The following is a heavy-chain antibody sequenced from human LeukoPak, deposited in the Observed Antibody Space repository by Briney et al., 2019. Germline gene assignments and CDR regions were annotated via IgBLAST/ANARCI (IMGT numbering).Heavy chain of an antibody. J-gene: IGHJ4*02. V-gene: IGHV3-23*01. CDR3: AKDILTYYYGSRGYYFAS. D-gene: IGHD3-10*01. CDR2: ITGSGDGR. Sequence: GGSLRLSCAASGFTFNNHAMTWVRQAPGKGLEWVSVITGSGDGRYYADSVKGRFTISRDNSKNTLHLQMNSLRAEDTALYYCAKDILTYYYGSRGYYFASWGQEPRVAVPS. CDR1: GFTFNNHA.